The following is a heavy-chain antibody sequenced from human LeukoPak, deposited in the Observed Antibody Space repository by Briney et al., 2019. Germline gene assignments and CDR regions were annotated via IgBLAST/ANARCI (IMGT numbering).Heavy chain of an antibody. CDR1: GGSISSYY. CDR2: IYYRGST. D-gene: IGHD3-16*01. V-gene: IGHV4-59*01. CDR3: ARVFEGSGGARYYYYYMDV. Sequence: SETLSLTCTVSGGSISSYYWSWIRQPPGKGLEWIGYIYYRGSTNYNPSLKSRVTISVDTSKNQFSLKLSSVTAADTAVYYCARVFEGSGGARYYYYYMDVWGKGTTVTVSS. J-gene: IGHJ6*03.